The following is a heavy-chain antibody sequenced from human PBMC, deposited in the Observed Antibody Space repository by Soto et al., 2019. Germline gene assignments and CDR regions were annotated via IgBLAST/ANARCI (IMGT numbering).Heavy chain of an antibody. CDR1: GFLSGNYA. CDR3: IKEARGHSDAGL. J-gene: IGHJ4*02. V-gene: IGHV3-23*01. CDR2: ISDSGVNT. Sequence: EVQLLESGGDLVHPGESLRLSCAASGFLSGNYAMHRIRQAPGTGLEWVSAISDSGVNTYYADSEKDRFTTARDNYKNALYLEMKSLRVGDTAVYYCIKEARGHSDAGLWGRGTAVSV. D-gene: IGHD3-16*01.